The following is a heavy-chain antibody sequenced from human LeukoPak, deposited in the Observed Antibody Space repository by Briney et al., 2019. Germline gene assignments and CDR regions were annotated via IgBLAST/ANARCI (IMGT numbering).Heavy chain of an antibody. V-gene: IGHV4-31*03. Sequence: SETLSLTCTVSGGSISSGGYYWSWIRQHPGKGLEWIGYIYYSGSTYYNPSLKSRVTISVDTSKNQFSLKLSSVTAADTAVYYCAREAPGRDGYNVIDYWGQGTLVTVSS. CDR3: AREAPGRDGYNVIDY. CDR1: GGSISSGGYY. D-gene: IGHD5-24*01. CDR2: IYYSGST. J-gene: IGHJ4*02.